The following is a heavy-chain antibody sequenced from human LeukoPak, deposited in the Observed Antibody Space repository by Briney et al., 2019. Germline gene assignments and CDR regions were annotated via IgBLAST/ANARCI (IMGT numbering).Heavy chain of an antibody. CDR3: ASTDFWSGYLQIDY. CDR2: INHSGST. J-gene: IGHJ4*02. Sequence: SETLSLTCAVYGGSFSGYYWSWIRQPPGKGLEWIGEINHSGSTNYNPPLKSRVTISVDTSKNQFSLKLSSVTAADTAVYYCASTDFWSGYLQIDYWGQGTLVTVSS. D-gene: IGHD3-3*01. V-gene: IGHV4-34*01. CDR1: GGSFSGYY.